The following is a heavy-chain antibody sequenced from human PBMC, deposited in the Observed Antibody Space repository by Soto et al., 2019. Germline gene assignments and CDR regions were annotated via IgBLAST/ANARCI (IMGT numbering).Heavy chain of an antibody. J-gene: IGHJ2*01. V-gene: IGHV3-23*01. CDR3: AKDRSPLPGIAAAGMYFDL. Sequence: GGSLRLSCAASGFTFDDYAMSWVRQAPGKGLEWVSVISASGTQTYYVDSVKGRFTISRDNSKNTLYLQMNSLRAEDTAVYYCAKDRSPLPGIAAAGMYFDLWGRGTLVTVSS. CDR2: ISASGTQT. D-gene: IGHD6-13*01. CDR1: GFTFDDYA.